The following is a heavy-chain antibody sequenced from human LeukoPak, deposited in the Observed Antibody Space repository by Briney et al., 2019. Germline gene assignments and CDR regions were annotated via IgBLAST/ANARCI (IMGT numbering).Heavy chain of an antibody. CDR2: MNPNSGNT. Sequence: GASVKVSCKASGYTFTSYDINWVRQAPGQGLEWMGWMNPNSGNTGYAQKFQGRVTMTRNTSISTAYMELSSLRSEDTAVYYCASVTTVTTKGHGAFDVWGQGTMVTVSS. D-gene: IGHD4-17*01. CDR3: ASVTTVTTKGHGAFDV. CDR1: GYTFTSYD. J-gene: IGHJ3*01. V-gene: IGHV1-8*01.